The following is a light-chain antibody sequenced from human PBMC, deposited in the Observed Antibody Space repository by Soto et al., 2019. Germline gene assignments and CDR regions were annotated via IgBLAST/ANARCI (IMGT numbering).Light chain of an antibody. CDR2: AAS. V-gene: IGKV1-9*01. CDR1: QGISNY. CDR3: QQLNSYPRT. Sequence: DIQLTQSPSFLSASVGDTVTITCRASQGISNYLAWYHQKQGKAPKLLIYAASTLQSGVPSRFSGSGSGTEFTLTIYSLQPEDFATYFCQQLNSYPRTFGQGTRLEIK. J-gene: IGKJ5*01.